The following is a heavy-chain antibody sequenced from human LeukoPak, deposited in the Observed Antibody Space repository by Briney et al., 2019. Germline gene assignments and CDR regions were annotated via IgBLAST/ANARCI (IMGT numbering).Heavy chain of an antibody. V-gene: IGHV4-34*01. J-gene: IGHJ4*02. CDR1: GGSFSGYY. CDR2: INHSGST. Sequence: SETLSLTCAVYGGSFSGYYWSWLRQPPGKGLEWLGEINHSGSTNYNPSLKSRVTISVDTSKNQFSLKLSSVTAADTAVYYCAERAYSGSYYVFDYWGQGTLVTVSS. CDR3: AERAYSGSYYVFDY. D-gene: IGHD1-26*01.